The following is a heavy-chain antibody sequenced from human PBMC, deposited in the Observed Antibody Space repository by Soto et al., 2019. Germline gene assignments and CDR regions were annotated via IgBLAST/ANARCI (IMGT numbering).Heavy chain of an antibody. CDR1: GYTFTGYY. CDR3: ARDRGYNWSHYGMDV. CDR2: INPNSGGT. D-gene: IGHD1-20*01. V-gene: IGHV1-2*04. J-gene: IGHJ6*02. Sequence: RASVKVSCKASGYTFTGYYMHWVRQAPGQGLEWMGWINPNSGGTNYAQKFQGWVTMTRDTSISTAYMELSRLRSDDTAVYYCARDRGYNWSHYGMDVWGQGTTVTVSS.